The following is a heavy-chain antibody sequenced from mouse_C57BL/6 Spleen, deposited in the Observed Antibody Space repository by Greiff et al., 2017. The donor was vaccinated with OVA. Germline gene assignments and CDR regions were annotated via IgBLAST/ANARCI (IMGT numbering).Heavy chain of an antibody. CDR1: GFTFTSYW. CDR2: IDPNSGGT. J-gene: IGHJ2*01. V-gene: IGHV1-72*01. CDR3: ARESDDGDPGCDY. D-gene: IGHD2-13*01. Sequence: QVQLQQSGAELVKPGASVKLSCKASGFTFTSYWMPWVKQRPGRGLEWIGRIDPNSGGTKYNEKFKSTATLTVDKPSSTAYMQLSSLTSEDSAVYYCARESDDGDPGCDYWGQGTTLTVSS.